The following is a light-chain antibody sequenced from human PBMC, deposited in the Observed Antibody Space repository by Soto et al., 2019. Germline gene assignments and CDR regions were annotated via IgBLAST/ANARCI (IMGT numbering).Light chain of an antibody. CDR2: DVN. CDR3: CSYTSSSTHV. V-gene: IGLV2-14*03. Sequence: QSALTQPASVSGSPGQSITISCTGTSSDVGGYNFVSWYQQHPGKVPKLMIFDVNRRPSGVSDRFSGSKSGNAASLTISGLQAEDEGDYYCCSYTSSSTHVFGSGTKVTVL. J-gene: IGLJ1*01. CDR1: SSDVGGYNF.